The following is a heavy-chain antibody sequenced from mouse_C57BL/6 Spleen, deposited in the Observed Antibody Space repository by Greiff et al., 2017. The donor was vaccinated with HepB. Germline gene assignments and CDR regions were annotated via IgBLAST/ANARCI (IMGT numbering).Heavy chain of an antibody. CDR1: GYAFSSSW. J-gene: IGHJ4*01. CDR2: IYPGDGDT. CDR3: ARSTYYYGTLYAMTT. V-gene: IGHV1-82*01. Sequence: QVQLQQSGPELVKPGASVKISCKASGYAFSSSWMNWVKQRPGKGLEWIGRIYPGDGDTNYNGKFKGKATLTADKSSSTAYMQLSSLTSEDSAVYFCARSTYYYGTLYAMTTGVKEPQSPSPQ. D-gene: IGHD1-1*01.